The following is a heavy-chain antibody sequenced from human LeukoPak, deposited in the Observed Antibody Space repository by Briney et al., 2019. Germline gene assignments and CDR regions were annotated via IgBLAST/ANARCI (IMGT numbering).Heavy chain of an antibody. Sequence: PGGSVRLSCAASGFTFSSYAMSWVRQAPGKGLEWVANINEDGSDQYYVDSVKGRFTMSRDNAKNSLYLQVNSLRDEDTAQYYCTALYGGFDPWGQGTLVTVSS. D-gene: IGHD2-8*01. CDR2: INEDGSDQ. V-gene: IGHV3-7*01. J-gene: IGHJ5*02. CDR3: TALYGGFDP. CDR1: GFTFSSYA.